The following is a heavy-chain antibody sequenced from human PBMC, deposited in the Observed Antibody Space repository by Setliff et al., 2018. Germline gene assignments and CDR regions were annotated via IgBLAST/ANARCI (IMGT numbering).Heavy chain of an antibody. CDR1: GGSFTPYY. Sequence: SETLSLTCTVSGGSFTPYYWSWIRQPPGKGLEWIGYTSNLGITSYNPSLKGRVTISVDTSKSQFSLKLSSVTAADTAVYFCAREGRSSTRGWYMDAWGKGTSVTVSS. CDR3: AREGRSSTRGWYMDA. D-gene: IGHD2-2*01. CDR2: TSNLGIT. V-gene: IGHV4-59*01. J-gene: IGHJ6*03.